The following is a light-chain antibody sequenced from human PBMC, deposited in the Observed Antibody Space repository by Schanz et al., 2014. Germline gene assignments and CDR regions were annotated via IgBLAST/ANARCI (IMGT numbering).Light chain of an antibody. J-gene: IGLJ2*01. Sequence: QSVLTQPPSVSGAPGQRVTISCTGSTSNTGAGYDVHWYQQLPGTAPKLLIYGNNNRPSGVPDRFSGSKSGTSASLAISGLRSEDEADYYCAVWDDSLSGPGVVFGGGTKVTVL. CDR3: AVWDDSLSGPGVV. CDR2: GNN. CDR1: TSNTGAGYD. V-gene: IGLV1-40*01.